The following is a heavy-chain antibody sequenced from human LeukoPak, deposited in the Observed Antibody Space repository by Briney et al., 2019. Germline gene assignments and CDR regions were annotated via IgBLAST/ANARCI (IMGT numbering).Heavy chain of an antibody. CDR3: ASVRGTFGY. CDR2: TRNKANSYIT. Sequence: GGSLRLSCATSGFTFSDHFLDWVRQAPGKGLEWVGRTRNKANSYITEYAASVKGRFTISRDDSKNSLYLQMSSLKTDDTAMYYCASVRGTFGYWGQGTLVTVSS. CDR1: GFTFSDHF. J-gene: IGHJ4*02. V-gene: IGHV3-72*01. D-gene: IGHD1-26*01.